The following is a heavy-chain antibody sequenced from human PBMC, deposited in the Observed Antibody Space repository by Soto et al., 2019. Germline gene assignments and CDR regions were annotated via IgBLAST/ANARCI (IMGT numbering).Heavy chain of an antibody. D-gene: IGHD6-6*01. CDR1: GGSISSYY. Sequence: KTSETLSLTCTVSGGSISSYYWSWIRQPPGKGLEWIGYIYYSGSTNYNPSLKSRVTISVDTSKNQFSLKLSSVTAADTAVYYCARARVGSSSAIPFDYWGQGTLVTVS. CDR2: IYYSGST. V-gene: IGHV4-59*01. CDR3: ARARVGSSSAIPFDY. J-gene: IGHJ4*02.